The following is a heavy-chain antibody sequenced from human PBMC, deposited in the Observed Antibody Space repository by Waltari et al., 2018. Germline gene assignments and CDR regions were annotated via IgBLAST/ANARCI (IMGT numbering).Heavy chain of an antibody. CDR1: GGSISSYY. CDR2: IYYSGST. J-gene: IGHJ3*02. CDR3: ASLYSSGWYDAFDI. D-gene: IGHD6-19*01. Sequence: QVQLQESGPGLVKPSETLSLTCTVSGGSISSYYWSCIRQPPGKGLEWIGYIYYSGSTNYNPSLKSRVTISVDTSKNQFSLKLSSVTAADTAVYYCASLYSSGWYDAFDIWGQGTMVTVSS. V-gene: IGHV4-59*08.